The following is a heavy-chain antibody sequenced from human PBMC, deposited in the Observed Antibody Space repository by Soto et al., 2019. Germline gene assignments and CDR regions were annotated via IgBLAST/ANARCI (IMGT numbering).Heavy chain of an antibody. D-gene: IGHD6-19*01. Sequence: SVKVSCKASGYSFTYRYLHWVRQAPGQALEWMGWITPFNGNTNYAQKFQDRVTITRDRSMSTAYMELSSLRSEDTAMYYCARSQQDSSGWYYFDYWGQGTPVTVSS. V-gene: IGHV1-45*02. CDR2: ITPFNGNT. CDR1: GYSFTYRY. CDR3: ARSQQDSSGWYYFDY. J-gene: IGHJ4*02.